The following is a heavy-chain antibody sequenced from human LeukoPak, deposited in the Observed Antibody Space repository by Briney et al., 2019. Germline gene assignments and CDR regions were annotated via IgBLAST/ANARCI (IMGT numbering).Heavy chain of an antibody. J-gene: IGHJ5*02. D-gene: IGHD1-26*01. V-gene: IGHV4-61*01. Sequence: SETLSLTCTVSGGSVSSGSYYWSWIRQPPGKGLEWIGYIYYSGSTNYNPSLKSRVTISVDTSKNQFSLKLSSVTAADTAVYYCARDNSEWELQNWFDPWGQGTLVTISS. CDR1: GGSVSSGSYY. CDR3: ARDNSEWELQNWFDP. CDR2: IYYSGST.